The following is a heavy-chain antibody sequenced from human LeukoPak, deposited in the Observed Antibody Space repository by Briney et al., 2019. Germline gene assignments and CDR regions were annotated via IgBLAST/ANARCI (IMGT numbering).Heavy chain of an antibody. J-gene: IGHJ4*02. CDR1: GFTFSSYG. CDR2: ISYDGSNK. V-gene: IGHV3-30*18. D-gene: IGHD4-17*01. CDR3: AKDLHYGDFEPDY. Sequence: GGSLRLSCAASGFTFSSYGMHWVCQAPGKGLEWVAVISYDGSNKYYVDSVKGRFTISRDNSKNTLYLQMNSLRAEDTAVYYCAKDLHYGDFEPDYWGQGTLVTVSS.